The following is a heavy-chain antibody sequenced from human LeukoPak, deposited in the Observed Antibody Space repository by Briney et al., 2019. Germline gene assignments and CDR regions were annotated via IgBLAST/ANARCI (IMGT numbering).Heavy chain of an antibody. CDR1: GGSISSYY. CDR2: IYYSGST. D-gene: IGHD3-22*01. Sequence: SETLSLTCTVSGGSISSYYWGWIRQPPGKGLEWIGSIYYSGSTYYNPSLKSRVTISVDTSKNQFSLKLSSVTAADTAVYYCARDNYYDSSGYLDWGQGTLVTVSS. J-gene: IGHJ4*02. CDR3: ARDNYYDSSGYLD. V-gene: IGHV4-39*02.